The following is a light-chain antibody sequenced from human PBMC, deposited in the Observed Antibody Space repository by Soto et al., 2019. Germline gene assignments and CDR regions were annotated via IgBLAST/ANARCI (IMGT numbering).Light chain of an antibody. CDR1: SSGIGSYNL. CDR3: CSYVGSSTYV. CDR2: EGT. Sequence: QSALTQPASVSGSPGQSITISCTATSSGIGSYNLVSWYQHHPGNAPKLLLYEGTERPSGVSARFSGSRSGNTASLTISGLQAEDEADYHCCSYVGSSTYVFGTGTKLTVL. V-gene: IGLV2-23*01. J-gene: IGLJ1*01.